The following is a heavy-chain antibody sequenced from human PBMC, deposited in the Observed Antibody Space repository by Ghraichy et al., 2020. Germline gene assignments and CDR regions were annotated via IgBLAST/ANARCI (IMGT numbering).Heavy chain of an antibody. CDR2: ISADGYTT. V-gene: IGHV3-23*01. Sequence: VRGWVMSGVRRGPGKGLAGVSVISADGYTTDYADSVEGRFTISRDHSQTTPYLQMNSLRAEDTAVYYCARRLTGTATRVFDYLGQGTMVTVSS. D-gene: IGHD1-20*01. CDR1: VRGWV. J-gene: IGHJ4*02. CDR3: ARRLTGTATRVFDY.